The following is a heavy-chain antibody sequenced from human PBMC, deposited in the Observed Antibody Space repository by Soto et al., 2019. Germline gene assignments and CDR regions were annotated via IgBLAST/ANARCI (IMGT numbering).Heavy chain of an antibody. CDR1: GGTFSSYA. CDR2: IIPIFGTA. V-gene: IGHV1-69*01. J-gene: IGHJ4*02. CDR3: VSWVSAHFDY. D-gene: IGHD2-8*01. Sequence: AVKVSCKASGGTFSSYAISWVRQAPGQGLEWMGGIIPIFGTANYAQKFQGRVTITADESTSTAYMELSSLRSEDTAVYYCVSWVSAHFDYWGQGTLVTVS.